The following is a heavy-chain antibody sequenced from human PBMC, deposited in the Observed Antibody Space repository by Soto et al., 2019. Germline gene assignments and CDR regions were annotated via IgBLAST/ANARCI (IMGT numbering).Heavy chain of an antibody. Sequence: GGSLRLSCAASGFTFSSYAMSWVRQAPGKGLEWVSAISGSGGSTYYADSVKGRFTISRDNSKNTLYLQMNSLRAEDTAVYYCAKGERKYSGSYYDYWGQGTLVTVSS. CDR2: ISGSGGST. D-gene: IGHD1-26*01. CDR3: AKGERKYSGSYYDY. CDR1: GFTFSSYA. V-gene: IGHV3-23*01. J-gene: IGHJ4*02.